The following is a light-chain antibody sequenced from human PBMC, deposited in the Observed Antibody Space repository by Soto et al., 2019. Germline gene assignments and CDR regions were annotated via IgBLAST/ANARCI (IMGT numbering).Light chain of an antibody. J-gene: IGKJ2*01. Sequence: DIQMTQSPSSLSASVGDRVTITCRSSQGISNYLAWSQQKPGKVPKLLIYAASTLQSGVPSRFSGSGSGTDFTLTISSLQPEDVATYSCQKYNSAPPYTFGQGTKLEIK. CDR2: AAS. CDR3: QKYNSAPPYT. CDR1: QGISNY. V-gene: IGKV1-27*01.